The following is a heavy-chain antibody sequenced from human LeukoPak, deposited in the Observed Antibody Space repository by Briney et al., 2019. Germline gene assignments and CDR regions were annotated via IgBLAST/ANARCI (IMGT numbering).Heavy chain of an antibody. D-gene: IGHD3-10*01. V-gene: IGHV4-31*03. J-gene: IGHJ4*02. CDR1: GGSISSGGYY. Sequence: PSETLSLTCTVSGGSISSGGYYWSWIRQHPGKGLEWIGHFYYSGSTYYNPSLKSRVTISVDTSKNQFSLKLSSVTAADTAVCYCARAGGSGPYNADYFDYWGQGALVTVSS. CDR3: ARAGGSGPYNADYFDY. CDR2: FYYSGST.